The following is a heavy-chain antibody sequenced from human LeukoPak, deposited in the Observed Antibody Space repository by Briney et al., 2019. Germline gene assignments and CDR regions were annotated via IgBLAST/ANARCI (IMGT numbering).Heavy chain of an antibody. CDR1: GDSINGFY. V-gene: IGHV4-59*08. Sequence: SETLSLTCTVSGDSINGFYWSWTRQPPGKGLEWVAYIYYAGRTTYNPSLKGRVTISVDTSKNQFSLKLTSLTAADTAVYYCARQGRFSYFGMDVWGQGTTVTVSS. D-gene: IGHD3-3*01. CDR3: ARQGRFSYFGMDV. CDR2: IYYAGRT. J-gene: IGHJ6*02.